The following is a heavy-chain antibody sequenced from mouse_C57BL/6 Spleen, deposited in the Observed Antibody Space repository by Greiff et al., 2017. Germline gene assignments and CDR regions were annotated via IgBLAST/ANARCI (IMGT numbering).Heavy chain of an antibody. Sequence: QRVESGGGLVKPGGSLKLSCAASGFTFSDYGMHWVRQAPGKGLEWVAYISSGSSTIYYADTVKGRFTISRDNAKNTLFLQMTSLRSEDTAMYYCARRDYPWYFDVWGTGTTVTVSS. V-gene: IGHV5-17*01. CDR2: ISSGSSTI. CDR3: ARRDYPWYFDV. CDR1: GFTFSDYG. J-gene: IGHJ1*03. D-gene: IGHD2-4*01.